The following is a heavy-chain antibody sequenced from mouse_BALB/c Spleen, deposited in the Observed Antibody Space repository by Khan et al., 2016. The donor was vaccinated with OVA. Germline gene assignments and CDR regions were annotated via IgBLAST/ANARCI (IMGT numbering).Heavy chain of an antibody. CDR2: INPSNGYT. J-gene: IGHJ3*01. V-gene: IGHV1-4*01. D-gene: IGHD2-14*01. Sequence: QVQLQQSGAELARPGASVKMSCKASGYTFPSYTIHWIKKRPGQGLEWIGYINPSNGYTNYNQTFTDKATLTTDKSSTTAYLQLSSLTSDDSAVYNCVRDGAYHRNDGWFAYWGQGTLVTVSA. CDR1: GYTFPSYT. CDR3: VRDGAYHRNDGWFAY.